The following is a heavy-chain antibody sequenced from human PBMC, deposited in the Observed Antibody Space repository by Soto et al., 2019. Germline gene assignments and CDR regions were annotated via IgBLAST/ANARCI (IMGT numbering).Heavy chain of an antibody. CDR3: ARSPLSYDYVRQTWREVGDSFDV. CDR1: NSSLGAFH. Sequence: QVHLEQWGAGLLKPSETLSLTCAIYNSSLGAFHWTWIRQPPGKGLEWIGELIHGGSTNYNPSLKSRLTFSLDTSKSQFSLHVMSVTAAHTAVYYCARSPLSYDYVRQTWREVGDSFDVWGRGTSVTVPS. D-gene: IGHD3-10*02. V-gene: IGHV4-34*02. CDR2: LIHGGST. J-gene: IGHJ3*01.